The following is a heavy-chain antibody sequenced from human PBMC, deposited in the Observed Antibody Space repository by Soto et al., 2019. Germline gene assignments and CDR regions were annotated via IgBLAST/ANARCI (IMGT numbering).Heavy chain of an antibody. CDR1: GFTVSSNY. J-gene: IGHJ6*03. CDR2: SSSGGTT. CDR3: ARGFGDCSGGSCTPYYYYYMDV. D-gene: IGHD2-15*01. V-gene: IGHV3-66*01. Sequence: HPGGSLRLSCAASGFTVSSNYMSWVRQAPGNGLEWVSVSSSGGTTYYADSVKGRFTISRDNAKNSLYLQMNSLRAEDTAVYYCARGFGDCSGGSCTPYYYYYMDVWGKGTTVTVSS.